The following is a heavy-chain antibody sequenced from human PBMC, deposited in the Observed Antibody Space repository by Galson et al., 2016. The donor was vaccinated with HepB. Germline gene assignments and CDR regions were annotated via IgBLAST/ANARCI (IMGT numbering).Heavy chain of an antibody. CDR1: GASISPYY. J-gene: IGHJ4*02. D-gene: IGHD6-13*01. CDR2: IHYSGST. CDR3: VKYGKAAADDHFDY. Sequence: ETLSLTCRVSGASISPYYWGWIRQPPGKGLEWIGHIHYSGSTTYKPSLKSRVTISADTWNNQFSLKLSSVTAADTAVYCCVKYGKAAADDHFDYWGRGTLVTVSS. V-gene: IGHV4-59*01.